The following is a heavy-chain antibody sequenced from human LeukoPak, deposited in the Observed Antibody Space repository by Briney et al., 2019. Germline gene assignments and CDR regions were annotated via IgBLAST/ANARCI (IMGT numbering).Heavy chain of an antibody. J-gene: IGHJ3*02. CDR3: AIVPTMVNAFDI. CDR1: GYSISSGYY. Sequence: PSETLSLTCTVPGYSISSGYYWGWIRQPPGKGLEWIGSIYHSGSTYYNPSLKSRVTISVDTSKNQFSLKLSSVTAADTAVYYCAIVPTMVNAFDIWGQGTMVTVSS. D-gene: IGHD3-10*01. CDR2: IYHSGST. V-gene: IGHV4-38-2*02.